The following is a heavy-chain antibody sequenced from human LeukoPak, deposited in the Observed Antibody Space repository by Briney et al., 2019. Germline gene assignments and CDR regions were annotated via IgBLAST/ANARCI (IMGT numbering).Heavy chain of an antibody. CDR1: GFTFSSYW. CDR2: IRQDGSEK. D-gene: IGHD3-10*01. Sequence: PGGSLRLSCAASGFTFSSYWMSWVRQAPGKGLEWVANIRQDGSEKYYVDSVKGRFTISRDNAKNSLYLQMNSLRAEDTAVYYCARALRPYGSGSYSAFDILGQGTMVTVSS. V-gene: IGHV3-7*01. CDR3: ARALRPYGSGSYSAFDI. J-gene: IGHJ3*02.